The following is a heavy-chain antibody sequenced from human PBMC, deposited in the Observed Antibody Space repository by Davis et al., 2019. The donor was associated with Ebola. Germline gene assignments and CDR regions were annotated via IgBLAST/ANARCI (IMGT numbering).Heavy chain of an antibody. CDR1: GFTFSNFH. Sequence: GESLKISCAASGFTFSNFHIHWVRQTPGKGLVWVARIDPDGTGTNYADSVKGRFTISRDNAKNTLSLQMNSLRVEDTAVYYCARGVDYGFDIWGQGTMVTVSS. D-gene: IGHD2-21*02. V-gene: IGHV3-74*01. CDR2: IDPDGTGT. CDR3: ARGVDYGFDI. J-gene: IGHJ3*02.